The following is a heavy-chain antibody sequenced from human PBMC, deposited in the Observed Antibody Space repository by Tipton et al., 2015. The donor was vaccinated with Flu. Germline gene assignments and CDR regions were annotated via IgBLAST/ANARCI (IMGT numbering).Heavy chain of an antibody. J-gene: IGHJ3*01. V-gene: IGHV5-51*03. CDR2: IYPGDSQT. CDR1: GYSFTNHW. Sequence: QLVQSGAEVKKPGESLKISCRGSGYSFTNHWIGWVRQLPGKGLEWMGIIYPGDSQTTYSPSFQGRVTISADMSTSTAHLQWTSLQASDTAMYYCASNVNVFAFDVWSQGTMVTVSS. D-gene: IGHD2-8*01. CDR3: ASNVNVFAFDV.